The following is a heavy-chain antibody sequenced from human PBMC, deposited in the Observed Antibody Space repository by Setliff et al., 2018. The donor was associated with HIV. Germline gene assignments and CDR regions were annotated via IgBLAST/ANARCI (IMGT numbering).Heavy chain of an antibody. Sequence: GGSLRLSCAASGFTFTTYWMHWVRQAPGKGLEWLAVIWYDGSNKYYADSVKGRFTISRDNSKNTLYLQMNSLRAEDTAVYYCAKGPGYSSSWYYFNYWGQGTLVTVSS. CDR1: GFTFTTYW. CDR3: AKGPGYSSSWYYFNY. J-gene: IGHJ4*02. D-gene: IGHD6-13*01. CDR2: IWYDGSNK. V-gene: IGHV3-33*06.